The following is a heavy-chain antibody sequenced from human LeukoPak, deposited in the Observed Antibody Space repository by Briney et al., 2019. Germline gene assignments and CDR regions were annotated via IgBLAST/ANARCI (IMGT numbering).Heavy chain of an antibody. D-gene: IGHD5-24*01. Sequence: PSETLSLTCTVSGGSITTFSSYWGWIRQPPGKGLEWIGTIPYSGSTNYNPSLKSRVTISVDTSKNQFSLKLSSVTAADTAVYYCASYRDGYNGYWYFDLWGRGTLVTVSS. J-gene: IGHJ2*01. CDR2: IPYSGST. V-gene: IGHV4-39*07. CDR1: GGSITTFSSY. CDR3: ASYRDGYNGYWYFDL.